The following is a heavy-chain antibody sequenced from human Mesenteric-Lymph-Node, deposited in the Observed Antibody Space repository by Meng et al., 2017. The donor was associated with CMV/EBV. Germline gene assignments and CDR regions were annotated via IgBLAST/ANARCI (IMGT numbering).Heavy chain of an antibody. CDR2: ISPNTGDT. J-gene: IGHJ5*02. CDR3: GRGQQTFDP. V-gene: IGHV1-2*06. CDR1: GYSFTGYS. Sequence: QVQLVQSRAEMGKPGASVKVSCKASGYSFTGYSIHWVRQAPGQGLEWMGRISPNTGDTIYEENFQGRVTMTGDTSINTAYMELSSLTSDDTAVYYCGRGQQTFDPWGQGTLVTVSS. D-gene: IGHD1-1*01.